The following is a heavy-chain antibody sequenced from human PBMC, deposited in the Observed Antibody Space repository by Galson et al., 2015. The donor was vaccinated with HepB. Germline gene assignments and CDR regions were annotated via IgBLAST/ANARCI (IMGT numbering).Heavy chain of an antibody. CDR2: IIPIFGTA. J-gene: IGHJ4*02. V-gene: IGHV1-69*13. CDR3: ARNQGCSGGSCYQSANLGY. CDR1: GGTFSSYA. Sequence: SVKVSCKASGGTFSSYAISWVRQAPGQGLEWMGGIIPIFGTANYAQKLQGRVTITADESTSTAYMELSSLRSEDTAVYYCARNQGCSGGSCYQSANLGYWGQGTLVTVSS. D-gene: IGHD2-15*01.